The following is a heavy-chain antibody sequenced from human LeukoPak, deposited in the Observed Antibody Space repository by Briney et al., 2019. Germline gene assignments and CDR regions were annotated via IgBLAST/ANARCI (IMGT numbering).Heavy chain of an antibody. V-gene: IGHV4-59*01. CDR3: ATSPIQLWLPFDY. Sequence: SETLSLTCTVSGGSISSYCWSWIRQPPGKGLEWIGYIYYSGSTNYNPSLKSRVTISVDTSKNQFSLKLSSVTAADTAVYYCATSPIQLWLPFDYWGQGTLATVSS. D-gene: IGHD5-18*01. CDR2: IYYSGST. J-gene: IGHJ4*02. CDR1: GGSISSYC.